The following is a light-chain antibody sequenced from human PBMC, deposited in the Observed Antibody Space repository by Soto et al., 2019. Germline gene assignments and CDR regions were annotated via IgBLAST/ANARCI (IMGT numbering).Light chain of an antibody. J-gene: IGKJ2*01. V-gene: IGKV1-5*03. Sequence: DIQMTQSPSTLSASVGDRVTITCRASQSISSWLAWYQQKPGKAPKLLIYKASSLDSGVPSRFSGSGSGTEFTLTISSLQPDDFATYYCQQYNSYSTCGQGTKLEIK. CDR3: QQYNSYST. CDR2: KAS. CDR1: QSISSW.